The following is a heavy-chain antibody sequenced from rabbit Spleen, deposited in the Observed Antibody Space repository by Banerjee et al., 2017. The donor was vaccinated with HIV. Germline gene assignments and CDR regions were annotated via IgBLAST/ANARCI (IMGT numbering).Heavy chain of an antibody. V-gene: IGHV1S40*01. CDR1: GVSFSISSY. CDR2: IDAGSSGFT. CDR3: ARDTSSSFSSYGMDL. Sequence: QSLEESGGDLVKPGASLTLTCTASGVSFSISSYMCWVRQAPGKGLEWIACIDAGSSGFTYFATWAKGRFAISKTSSTTVTLQMTRLTAADTATYFCARDTSSSFSSYGMDLWGQGTLVHRL. D-gene: IGHD1-1*01. J-gene: IGHJ6*01.